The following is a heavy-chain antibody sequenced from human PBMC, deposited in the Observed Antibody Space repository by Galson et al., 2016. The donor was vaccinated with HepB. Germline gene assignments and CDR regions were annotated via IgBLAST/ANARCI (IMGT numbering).Heavy chain of an antibody. D-gene: IGHD1-26*01. Sequence: SLRLSCAATGFTFNTYAMAWVRQAPGKGLEWVSGFSGRGDSTYYADSVKGRFTISRDNSKSTLYLQMSSLRAEDTAVYYCARDALKESGSPRHFNYYSGMDVWGQGTLVSVSS. CDR3: ARDALKESGSPRHFNYYSGMDV. CDR1: GFTFNTYA. CDR2: FSGRGDST. J-gene: IGHJ6*02. V-gene: IGHV3-23*01.